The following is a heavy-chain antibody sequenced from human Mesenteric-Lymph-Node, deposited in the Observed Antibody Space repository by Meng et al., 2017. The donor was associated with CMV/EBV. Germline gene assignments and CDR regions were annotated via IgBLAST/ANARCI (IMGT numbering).Heavy chain of an antibody. CDR3: ARRYDILTGEDY. Sequence: CTVSGGSISSGGYYWSWIRQHPGKGLEWIGYIYYSGSTYYNPSLKSRVTISVDTSKNQFSLKLSSVTAADTAVYYCARRYDILTGEDYWGQGTLVTVS. CDR1: GGSISSGGYY. CDR2: IYYSGST. D-gene: IGHD3-9*01. J-gene: IGHJ4*02. V-gene: IGHV4-31*03.